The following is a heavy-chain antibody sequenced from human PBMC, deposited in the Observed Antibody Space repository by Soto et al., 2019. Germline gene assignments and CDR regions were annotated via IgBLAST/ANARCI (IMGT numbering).Heavy chain of an antibody. J-gene: IGHJ4*02. CDR3: AASKSGSYGGLDY. Sequence: QMQLVQSGPEVKKPGTSVKVSCKDSGFTFSTSTMQWVRQARGQPLEWIGWIVVGSGYTNYAQNFQDRVTSTGDMSTSTAYMELSSLRSDDTAVYYCAASKSGSYGGLDYWGQGTLVTVSS. CDR2: IVVGSGYT. CDR1: GFTFSTST. V-gene: IGHV1-58*02. D-gene: IGHD1-26*01.